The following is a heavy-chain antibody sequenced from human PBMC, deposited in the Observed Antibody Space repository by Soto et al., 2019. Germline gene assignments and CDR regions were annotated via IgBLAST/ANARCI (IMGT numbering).Heavy chain of an antibody. CDR2: ISSSSSTL. Sequence: VGSLRLSCADSGFTFSRYEMNWVRQAPGKGLEWVSYISSSSSTLYYADSVKGRFTISRDNAKNSLYLQMNSLRAEDTAVYYCARGGSGSYFWYFDLWGRGTLVTVSS. D-gene: IGHD1-26*01. CDR3: ARGGSGSYFWYFDL. V-gene: IGHV3-48*03. J-gene: IGHJ2*01. CDR1: GFTFSRYE.